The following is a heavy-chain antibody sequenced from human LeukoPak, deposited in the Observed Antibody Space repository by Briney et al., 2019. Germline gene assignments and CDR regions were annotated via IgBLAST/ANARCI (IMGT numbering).Heavy chain of an antibody. D-gene: IGHD2-2*02. J-gene: IGHJ6*03. CDR1: GATFSSYA. Sequence: ASVKVSCKASGATFSSYAISWVRQAPGQGLEWMGGIIPFFGTANYTQKFQGRVTITTDESTSTAYMELSRLRSEDTAVYYCAGSDCSSTSCYNWNYYYMDVWGKGTTVTVSS. V-gene: IGHV1-69*05. CDR2: IIPFFGTA. CDR3: AGSDCSSTSCYNWNYYYMDV.